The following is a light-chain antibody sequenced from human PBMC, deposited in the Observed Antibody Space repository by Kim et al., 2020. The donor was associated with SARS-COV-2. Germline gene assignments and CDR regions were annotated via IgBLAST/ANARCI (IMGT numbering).Light chain of an antibody. CDR2: GAS. Sequence: ASVGDRVTITGRASRGITDSLAWYQQKPGRVPSLLIYGASALQTGVPSRCSGSGSGKQFTLTIDSLQPEDVATYYCQKYDNAPWTFGEGTKVDIK. CDR3: QKYDNAPWT. CDR1: RGITDS. J-gene: IGKJ1*01. V-gene: IGKV1-27*01.